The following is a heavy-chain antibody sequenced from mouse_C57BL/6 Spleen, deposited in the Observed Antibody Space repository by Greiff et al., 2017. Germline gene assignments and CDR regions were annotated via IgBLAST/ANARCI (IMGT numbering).Heavy chain of an antibody. Sequence: EVQLQQSGPELVKPGASVKISCKASGYTFTDYYMNWVKQSHGKSLEWIGDINPNNGGTSYNQKFKGKATLTVDKSSSTAYMELRSLTSEDSAVHYCARIYDGYYEQVFDYWGQGTTLTVSS. D-gene: IGHD2-3*01. CDR2: INPNNGGT. V-gene: IGHV1-26*01. J-gene: IGHJ2*01. CDR3: ARIYDGYYEQVFDY. CDR1: GYTFTDYY.